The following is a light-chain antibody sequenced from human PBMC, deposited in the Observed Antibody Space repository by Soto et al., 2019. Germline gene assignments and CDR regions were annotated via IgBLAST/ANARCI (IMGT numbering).Light chain of an antibody. V-gene: IGKV3-20*01. J-gene: IGKJ4*01. Sequence: EIVLTQSPGTLSLSPGERATLSCRASRSVSSSYLAWYRQKPGQAPRLLIYGASSSATGIPDRFSGSGSGTDFTLTISRLEPEDFAVYYCQQYGSSPLTFGGGTKVDI. CDR3: QQYGSSPLT. CDR2: GAS. CDR1: RSVSSSY.